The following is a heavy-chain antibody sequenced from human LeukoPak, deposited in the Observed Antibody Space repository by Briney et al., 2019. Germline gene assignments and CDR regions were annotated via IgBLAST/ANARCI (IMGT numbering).Heavy chain of an antibody. V-gene: IGHV4-59*01. J-gene: IGHJ4*02. CDR3: ASGRGPDSSSSPYFDY. Sequence: SETLSLTCTVSGGSISSYYWSWIRQPPGKGLEWIGYIYYSGSTNYNPSLKSRVTISVDTSKNQFSLKLSSVTAADTAVYYCASGRGPDSSSSPYFDYWGQGTLVTVSS. D-gene: IGHD6-6*01. CDR2: IYYSGST. CDR1: GGSISSYY.